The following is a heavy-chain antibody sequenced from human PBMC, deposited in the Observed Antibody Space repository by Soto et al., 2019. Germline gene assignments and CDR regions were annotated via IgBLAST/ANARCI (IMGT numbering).Heavy chain of an antibody. CDR2: INPSGGST. D-gene: IGHD3-16*01. V-gene: IGHV1-46*01. CDR1: GYTFTSYY. CDR3: ARVYGAAPDAFDI. Sequence: ASVKVSCKASGYTFTSYYMHWVRQAPGQGLEWMGIINPSGGSTSYAQKFQGRVTMTRDTSTSTVYMELSSLRSEDTAVYYCARVYGAAPDAFDIWGQGTMVTVS. J-gene: IGHJ3*02.